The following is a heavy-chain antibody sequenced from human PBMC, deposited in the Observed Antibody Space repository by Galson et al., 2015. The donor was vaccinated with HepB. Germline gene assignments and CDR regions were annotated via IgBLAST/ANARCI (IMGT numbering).Heavy chain of an antibody. CDR3: ARYPVVVPAATSWYFDL. D-gene: IGHD2-2*01. V-gene: IGHV3-30*04. J-gene: IGHJ2*01. CDR2: ISCDGSNK. Sequence: SLRLSCADSGFTFNIYAMHWVRQAQGKGLEWVAVISCDGSNKYYADSVKGRFTISRDNSKNTLYLQMNSLRAEDTAVYYCARYPVVVPAATSWYFDLWGRGTLVTVSS. CDR1: GFTFNIYA.